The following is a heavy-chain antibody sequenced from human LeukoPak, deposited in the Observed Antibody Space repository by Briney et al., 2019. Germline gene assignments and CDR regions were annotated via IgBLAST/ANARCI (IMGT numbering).Heavy chain of an antibody. CDR1: GGSISSYY. V-gene: IGHV4-59*12. CDR2: IYYSGST. CDR3: ARGRGYSGYPVDY. J-gene: IGHJ4*02. Sequence: PSETLSLTCTVSGGSISSYYWSWIRQPPGKGLEWIGYIYYSGSTNYNPSLKSRVTISVDTSKNQFSLKLSSVTAADTAVYYCARGRGYSGYPVDYWGQGTLVTVSS. D-gene: IGHD5-12*01.